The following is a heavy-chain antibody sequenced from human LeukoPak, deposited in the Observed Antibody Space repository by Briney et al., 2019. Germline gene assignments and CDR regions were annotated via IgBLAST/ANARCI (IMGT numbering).Heavy chain of an antibody. CDR2: ISSSGSTI. CDR3: ARDLGAVAGRARSYYYYYMDV. D-gene: IGHD6-19*01. J-gene: IGHJ6*03. CDR1: GFTFSDYY. V-gene: IGHV3-11*04. Sequence: GGSLRLSCAASGFTFSDYYMSWIRQAPGKGLEWVSYISSSGSTIYYADSVKGRFTISRDNAKNSLYLQMNGLRAEDTAVYYCARDLGAVAGRARSYYYYYMDVWGKGTTVTVSS.